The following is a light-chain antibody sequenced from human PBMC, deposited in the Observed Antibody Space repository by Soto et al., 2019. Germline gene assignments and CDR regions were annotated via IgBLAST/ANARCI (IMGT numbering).Light chain of an antibody. J-gene: IGLJ3*02. CDR2: SDN. V-gene: IGLV1-44*01. Sequence: QSVLTQPPSASGTPGQRVTISRSGSSSNIGSDTVNWFQQLPGTAPKLLIYSDNQRPSGVPDRFSGSKSGTSASLAISGLQSEDEADYYCAAWDDSLNRMLFGGGTKLTVL. CDR1: SSNIGSDT. CDR3: AAWDDSLNRML.